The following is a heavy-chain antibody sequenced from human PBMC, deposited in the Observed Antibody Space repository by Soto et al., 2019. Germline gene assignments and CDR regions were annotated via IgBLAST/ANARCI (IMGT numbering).Heavy chain of an antibody. Sequence: SETLSLTCTVSGGSISSYYWSWIRQPPGKXLEWIGYIYYSGSTNYNPSLKSRVTISVDTSKNQFSLKLSSVTAADTAVYYCARVVTPAGRKTYYYYGMDVWGQGTTVTVSS. CDR3: ARVVTPAGRKTYYYYGMDV. CDR2: IYYSGST. J-gene: IGHJ6*02. V-gene: IGHV4-59*01. CDR1: GGSISSYY. D-gene: IGHD4-4*01.